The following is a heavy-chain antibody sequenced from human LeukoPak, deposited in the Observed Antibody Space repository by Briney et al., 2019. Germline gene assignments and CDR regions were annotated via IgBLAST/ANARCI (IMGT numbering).Heavy chain of an antibody. CDR3: MRQNRAYFFGH. Sequence: GGSLRLSCAASGFTFSSYWMTWGRQAPGKGLEWVANIRQDGSEKNYVDSVKGRFTIARDNAKNSLYLQMNSLRVEDTAVYFCMRQNRAYFFGHWGQGTLVTVSS. D-gene: IGHD3-3*01. J-gene: IGHJ1*01. CDR2: IRQDGSEK. V-gene: IGHV3-7*01. CDR1: GFTFSSYW.